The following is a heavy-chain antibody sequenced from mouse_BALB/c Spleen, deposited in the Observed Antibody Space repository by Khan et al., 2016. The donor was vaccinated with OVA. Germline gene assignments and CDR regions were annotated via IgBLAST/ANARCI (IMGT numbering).Heavy chain of an antibody. Sequence: QVQLKESGPGLVQPSQSLSITCTVSGFSLTTYDVHWVRQSPGKGLEWLGVIWSGGSTDYNAAFISRLSISKDSSKSHVFFKMNSLQVNDTAIYYCARNYDDDEGLAYWGQGTLVTVSA. V-gene: IGHV2-2*02. CDR1: GFSLTTYD. J-gene: IGHJ3*01. CDR2: IWSGGST. D-gene: IGHD2-4*01. CDR3: ARNYDDDEGLAY.